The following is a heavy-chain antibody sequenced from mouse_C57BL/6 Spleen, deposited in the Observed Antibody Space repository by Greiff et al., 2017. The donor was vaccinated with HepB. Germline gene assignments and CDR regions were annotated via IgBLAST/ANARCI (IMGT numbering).Heavy chain of an antibody. CDR2: IDPSDSYT. CDR3: ARRDY. CDR1: GYTFTSYC. J-gene: IGHJ2*01. Sequence: QVQLQQPGAELVMPGASVKLSCKASGYTFTSYCMHWVKQRPGHGLEWIGEIDPSDSYTNYNQKLKGKSTLTVDKASSTAYMQLSSLTSEDSAVYYCARRDYWGQGTTLTVSA. V-gene: IGHV1-69*01.